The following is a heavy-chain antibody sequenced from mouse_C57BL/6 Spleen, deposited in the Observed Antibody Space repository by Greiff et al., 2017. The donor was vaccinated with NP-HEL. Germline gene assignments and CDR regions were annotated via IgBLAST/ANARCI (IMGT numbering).Heavy chain of an antibody. V-gene: IGHV14-4*01. J-gene: IGHJ1*03. CDR2: IDPENGDT. D-gene: IGHD1-1*01. CDR3: TTQLLRTPWYFDV. Sequence: VQLQQSGAELVRPGASVKLSCTASGFNIKDDYMHWVKQRPEQGLEWIGWIDPENGDTEYASKFQGKATITADTSSNTAYLQLSSLTSEDTAVYYCTTQLLRTPWYFDVWGTGTTVTVSS. CDR1: GFNIKDDY.